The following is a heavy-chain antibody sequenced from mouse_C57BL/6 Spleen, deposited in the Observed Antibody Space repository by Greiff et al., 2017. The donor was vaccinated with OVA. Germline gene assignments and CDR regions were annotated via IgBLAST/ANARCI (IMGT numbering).Heavy chain of an antibody. J-gene: IGHJ3*01. D-gene: IGHD3-2*02. CDR3: ARSVDSSGYSWFAY. Sequence: QVQLQQPGAELVMPGASVKLSCKASGYTFTSYWMHWVKQRPGQGLEWIGEIDPSDSYTNYNQKFKGKSTLTVDKSSSTAYMQLSSLTSEDSAVYYCARSVDSSGYSWFAYWGLGTLVTVSA. CDR1: GYTFTSYW. CDR2: IDPSDSYT. V-gene: IGHV1-69*01.